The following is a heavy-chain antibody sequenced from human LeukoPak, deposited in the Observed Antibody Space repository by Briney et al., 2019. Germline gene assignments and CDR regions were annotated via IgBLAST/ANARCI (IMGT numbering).Heavy chain of an antibody. D-gene: IGHD3-9*01. J-gene: IGHJ5*02. CDR2: IKQDGSEI. V-gene: IGHV3-7*01. Sequence: GALRLSCAASGFTFSNFYMSWVRQAPGRGLEWVANIKQDGSEINYVDSVKGRFTISRDNAENSLYLQMNSLRAEDTAVYYCARGSYYDILTGYYPWGQGTLVTVSS. CDR3: ARGSYYDILTGYYP. CDR1: GFTFSNFY.